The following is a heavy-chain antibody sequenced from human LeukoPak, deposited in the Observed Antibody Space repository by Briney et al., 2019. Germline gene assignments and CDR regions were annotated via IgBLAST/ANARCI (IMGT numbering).Heavy chain of an antibody. CDR1: GYTFTIYD. J-gene: IGHJ3*02. CDR3: ARAGYSGSHDAFDI. V-gene: IGHV1-8*03. D-gene: IGHD1-26*01. Sequence: ASVKVSCKASGYTFTIYDINWVRQATGQGLEWMGWMNPNSGNTGYAQKFQGRVTITRNTSISAAYMELSSLRSEDTAVYYCARAGYSGSHDAFDIWGQGTMVTVSS. CDR2: MNPNSGNT.